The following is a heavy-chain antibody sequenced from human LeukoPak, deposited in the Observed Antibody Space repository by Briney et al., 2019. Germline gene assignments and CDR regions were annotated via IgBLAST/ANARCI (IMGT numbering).Heavy chain of an antibody. CDR2: IKSKTDGGTT. J-gene: IGHJ4*02. CDR1: GFTFSNAW. V-gene: IGHV3-15*01. Sequence: GGSLRLSCAASGFTFSNAWMSWFRQAPGKGLEWVGRIKSKTDGGTTDYAAPVKGRFTISRDDSKNTLYLQMNSLKTEDTAVYYCTTDSTWIQLWLPTYYFDYWGQGTLVTVSS. CDR3: TTDSTWIQLWLPTYYFDY. D-gene: IGHD5-18*01.